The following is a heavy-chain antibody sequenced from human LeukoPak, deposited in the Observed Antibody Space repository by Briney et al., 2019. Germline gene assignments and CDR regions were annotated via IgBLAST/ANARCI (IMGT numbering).Heavy chain of an antibody. Sequence: GGSLRLSCAASGFTFSRFWMHWVRQAPGKGLVWVSRIYSDGSSTNYADSVKGRFTISRDNTKSTLYLQMSSLRAEDTAVYYCASLDYWGQGTPVTVSS. CDR3: ASLDY. J-gene: IGHJ4*02. CDR1: GFTFSRFW. V-gene: IGHV3-74*01. CDR2: IYSDGSST.